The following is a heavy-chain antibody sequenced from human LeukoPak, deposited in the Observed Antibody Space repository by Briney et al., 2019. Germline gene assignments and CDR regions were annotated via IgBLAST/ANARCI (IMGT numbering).Heavy chain of an antibody. CDR3: AKERFDYCDYRGDY. CDR2: IRGSGGST. Sequence: GGSLRLSCAASGFTFSSYAMSWVRQAPGKGLEWVSAIRGSGGSTYYADSVKGRFTISRDNSKNTLYLQMNSLRAEDTAVYYCAKERFDYCDYRGDYWGQGTLVTVSS. V-gene: IGHV3-23*01. D-gene: IGHD4-17*01. J-gene: IGHJ4*02. CDR1: GFTFSSYA.